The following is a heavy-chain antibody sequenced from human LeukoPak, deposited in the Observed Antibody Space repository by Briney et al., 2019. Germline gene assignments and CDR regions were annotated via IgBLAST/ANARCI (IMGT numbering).Heavy chain of an antibody. J-gene: IGHJ4*02. D-gene: IGHD1-26*01. CDR2: ISYDGSNK. Sequence: GGSLRLSCTASGFTFGDYAMSWFRQAPGKGLEWVAVISYDGSNKYYADSVKGRFTISRDNSKNTLYLQMNSLRAEDTAVYYCAKAVGNYWGQGTLVTVSS. V-gene: IGHV3-30*04. CDR1: GFTFGDYA. CDR3: AKAVGNY.